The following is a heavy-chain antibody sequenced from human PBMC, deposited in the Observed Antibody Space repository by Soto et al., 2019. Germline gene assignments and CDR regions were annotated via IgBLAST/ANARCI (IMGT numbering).Heavy chain of an antibody. Sequence: PGESLKISCKGYGYSVTSYWISWVRQMPGKGLEWMGRIDPSDSYTNYSPSFQGHVTISADKSISTAYLQWSSLKASDTAMYYCARRDELQDIRDFDYWGQGTLVTVSS. J-gene: IGHJ4*02. CDR3: ARRDELQDIRDFDY. D-gene: IGHD1-26*01. CDR2: IDPSDSYT. CDR1: GYSVTSYW. V-gene: IGHV5-10-1*01.